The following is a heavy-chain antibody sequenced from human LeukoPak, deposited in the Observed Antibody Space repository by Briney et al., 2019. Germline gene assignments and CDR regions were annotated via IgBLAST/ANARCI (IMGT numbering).Heavy chain of an antibody. CDR3: ARHLSDSRGYYHYDN. J-gene: IGHJ4*02. D-gene: IGHD3-22*01. V-gene: IGHV4-59*08. CDR1: GGSISNYY. Sequence: PSETLSLTCTVSGGSISNYYWSWIRQPPGKGLERIGYVYYSGSTNYNPSLKSRVTISVDTSKNQFSLKLDSVTAADTAVYYCARHLSDSRGYYHYDNWGQGTLVTVSS. CDR2: VYYSGST.